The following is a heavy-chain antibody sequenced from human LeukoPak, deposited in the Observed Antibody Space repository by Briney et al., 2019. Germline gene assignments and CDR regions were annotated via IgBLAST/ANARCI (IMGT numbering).Heavy chain of an antibody. CDR1: GFTFSSYS. V-gene: IGHV3-21*01. Sequence: GGSLRLSCAASGFTFSSYSMNWVRQAPGKGLEWVSSISSSSSYIYYADSVKGRFTIPRDNAKNSLYLQMNSLRAEDTAVYYCASGSSRARDAFDIWGQGTMVTVSS. CDR2: ISSSSSYI. J-gene: IGHJ3*02. CDR3: ASGSSRARDAFDI. D-gene: IGHD2-15*01.